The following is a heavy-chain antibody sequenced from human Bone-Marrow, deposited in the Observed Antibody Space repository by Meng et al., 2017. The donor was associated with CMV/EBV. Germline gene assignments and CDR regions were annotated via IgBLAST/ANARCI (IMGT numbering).Heavy chain of an antibody. Sequence: GGSLRLSCAASGFTFSSYSMNWVRQAPGKGLEWVSSISSSSSTIYYADSVKGRFTISRDNAKNSLYLQMNSLRAEDTAVYYCARDDSSSSPYYYYGMDVWGQGTTVTVSS. J-gene: IGHJ6*02. D-gene: IGHD6-6*01. CDR1: GFTFSSYS. CDR2: ISSSSSTI. CDR3: ARDDSSSSPYYYYGMDV. V-gene: IGHV3-48*04.